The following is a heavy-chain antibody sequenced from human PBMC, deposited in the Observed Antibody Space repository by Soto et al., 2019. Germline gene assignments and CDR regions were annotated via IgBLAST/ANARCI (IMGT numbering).Heavy chain of an antibody. J-gene: IGHJ3*02. CDR1: AYSISSGYY. Sequence: PSETLSLTCAVSAYSISSGYYWGWIRQPPGTGLEWSGRIYHSGSTYYNPSLKSRVTISVDTSKNQFSLKLSSVTAADTAVYYCANTLSGYYDNTGPYHPSGAFDILVQGTMVTVSS. CDR3: ANTLSGYYDNTGPYHPSGAFDI. V-gene: IGHV4-38-2*01. CDR2: IYHSGST. D-gene: IGHD3-22*01.